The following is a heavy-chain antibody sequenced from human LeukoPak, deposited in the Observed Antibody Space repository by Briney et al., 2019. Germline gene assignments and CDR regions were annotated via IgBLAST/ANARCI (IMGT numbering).Heavy chain of an antibody. J-gene: IGHJ4*02. V-gene: IGHV1-18*01. CDR3: ARVYWNYGEYYFDY. Sequence: GASVKVSCKGSGYTFTSYGISWVRQAPGQGLEWMGWISAYNGNTNYAQKLQGRVTMTTDTSTSTAYMELRSLRSDDTAVYYCARVYWNYGEYYFDYWGQGTLVTVSS. D-gene: IGHD1-7*01. CDR2: ISAYNGNT. CDR1: GYTFTSYG.